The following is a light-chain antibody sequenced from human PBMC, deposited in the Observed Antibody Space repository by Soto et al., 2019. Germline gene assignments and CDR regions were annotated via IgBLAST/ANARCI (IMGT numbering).Light chain of an antibody. CDR2: GNT. J-gene: IGLJ1*01. CDR1: ISNIGSTYD. CDR3: QSYEDSLSVHYV. Sequence: QSVLTQPPSVSGAPGQRVTISCTGSISNIGSTYDVQWYQQRPGTAPKLLIHGNTNRPSGVPDRFSGSKSGTSASLAITGLQAEDEADYYGQSYEDSLSVHYVFGTGTKVTVL. V-gene: IGLV1-40*01.